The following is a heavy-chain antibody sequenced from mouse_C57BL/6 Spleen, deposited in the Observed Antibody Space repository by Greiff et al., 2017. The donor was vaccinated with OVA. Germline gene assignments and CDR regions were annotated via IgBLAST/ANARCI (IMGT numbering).Heavy chain of an antibody. CDR1: GYTFTSYW. CDR2: IDPSDSYT. CDR3: ARRGGNYFCAY. D-gene: IGHD2-1*01. V-gene: IGHV1-50*01. J-gene: IGHJ3*01. Sequence: QVQLQQPGAELVKPGASVKLSCKASGYTFTSYWMQWVKQRPGQGLEWIGEIDPSDSYTNYNQKFKGKATLTVDTSSSTAYMQLSSLTSEDSAVYYCARRGGNYFCAYWGQGTLVTVSA.